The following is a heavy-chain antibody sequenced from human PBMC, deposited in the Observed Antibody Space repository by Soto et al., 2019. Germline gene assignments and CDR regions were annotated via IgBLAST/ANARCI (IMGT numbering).Heavy chain of an antibody. V-gene: IGHV3-23*01. J-gene: IGHJ5*02. CDR3: GGKPTAYVDGYCVDP. D-gene: IGHD4-17*01. Sequence: EVQLLESGGGLVQPGGSLRLSCAASGFTFSSYAMSWVRHAPGKGLEWVSAISGSGGSTYYADSVKVRFTISRDNSKNMLYLKMNSLIAEDTAVYYCGGKPTAYVDGYCVDPWGQGTLVTVSS. CDR1: GFTFSSYA. CDR2: ISGSGGST.